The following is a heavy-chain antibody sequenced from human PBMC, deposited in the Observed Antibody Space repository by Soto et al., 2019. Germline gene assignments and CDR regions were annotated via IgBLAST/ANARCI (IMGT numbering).Heavy chain of an antibody. CDR3: AKGSVLSSGWLPPDY. CDR1: GFTFDDYA. CDR2: ISWNSGSI. D-gene: IGHD6-19*01. Sequence: EVQLVESGGGLVQPGRSLRLSCAASGFTFDDYAMHWVRQAPGKGLEWVSGISWNSGSIGYADSVKGRFTISRDNAKNSLYLQMNSLRAEDTALYYCAKGSVLSSGWLPPDYWGQGTLVTVSS. J-gene: IGHJ4*02. V-gene: IGHV3-9*01.